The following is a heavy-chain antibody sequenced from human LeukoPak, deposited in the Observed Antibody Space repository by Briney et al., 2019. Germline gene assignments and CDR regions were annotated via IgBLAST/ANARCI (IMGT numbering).Heavy chain of an antibody. CDR3: ARDTFQPGLIDS. J-gene: IGHJ4*02. Sequence: GGSLRLSCVASGFTFSRYAMNWVRQAPGKGLEWVSYINTDSSDIHYADSVKGRFTISRDNARNTLYLQLSSLRAEDSGVYYCARDTFQPGLIDSWGQGTLVTVSS. V-gene: IGHV3-21*05. CDR1: GFTFSRYA. CDR2: INTDSSDI. D-gene: IGHD2-2*01.